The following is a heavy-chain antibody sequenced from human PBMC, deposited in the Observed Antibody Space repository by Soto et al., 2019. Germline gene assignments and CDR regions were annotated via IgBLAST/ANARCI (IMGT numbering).Heavy chain of an antibody. J-gene: IGHJ5*02. D-gene: IGHD2-15*01. CDR3: GRVAVPNDDRRFQIGFDP. CDR1: GGTFRRYA. Sequence: AVTVSCKASGGTFRRYAISWVRQAPGRGREWMGSIITIFGTANNAQKFQDRVTITAEESTSTAYMEMSSLRSEAAAVYYCGRVAVPNDDRRFQIGFDPWGQGTLVTVSS. CDR2: IITIFGTA. V-gene: IGHV1-69*13.